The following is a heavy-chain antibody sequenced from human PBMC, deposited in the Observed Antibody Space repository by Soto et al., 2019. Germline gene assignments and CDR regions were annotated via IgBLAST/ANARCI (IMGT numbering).Heavy chain of an antibody. CDR3: APHSFSVAWGV. CDR1: GAPITTTKW. D-gene: IGHD3-16*01. J-gene: IGHJ6*02. Sequence: QVQLQESGPGLVKPSETLSLTCTVSGAPITTTKWWAWVRLPPGKGLEWIGELSRGDERSSNPSLEVLFTMSLHKSTNHFSLKLTWVTAPDSVSYCCAPHSFSVAWGVWGRGTPVTVSS. CDR2: LSRGDER. V-gene: IGHV4-4*01.